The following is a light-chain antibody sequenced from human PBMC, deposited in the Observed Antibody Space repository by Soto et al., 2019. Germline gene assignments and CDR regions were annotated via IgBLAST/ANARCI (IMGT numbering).Light chain of an antibody. CDR2: DVS. Sequence: QSALTQPRSVSGSPGQSVTISCTGTSSDVGGYNYVSWHQQHPGKAPKLMIYDVSKRPSGVPDRFSGSKSGNTASLTISGLQAEDEADYYRCSYAGSYTFYVFGTGTKLTVL. J-gene: IGLJ1*01. V-gene: IGLV2-11*01. CDR3: CSYAGSYTFYV. CDR1: SSDVGGYNY.